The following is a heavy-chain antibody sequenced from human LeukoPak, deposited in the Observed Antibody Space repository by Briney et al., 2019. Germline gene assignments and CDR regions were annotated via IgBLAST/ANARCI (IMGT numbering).Heavy chain of an antibody. Sequence: GGSLRLSCAASGFTFSTNSTHWVRQAPGKGLEWVAVVWFDGSNKHYADSVKGRFTISRDNSKNTLYLQMNSLRAEDTAVYYCAREGDYYDSSGIDYWGQGTLVTVSS. CDR3: AREGDYYDSSGIDY. CDR1: GFTFSTNS. J-gene: IGHJ4*02. V-gene: IGHV3-33*01. CDR2: VWFDGSNK. D-gene: IGHD3-22*01.